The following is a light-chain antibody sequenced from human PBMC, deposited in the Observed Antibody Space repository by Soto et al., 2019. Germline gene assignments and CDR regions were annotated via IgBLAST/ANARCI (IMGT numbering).Light chain of an antibody. J-gene: IGKJ1*01. CDR2: GAS. CDR3: QQYGNSPQT. V-gene: IGKV3-20*01. Sequence: EIVMTQSPATLSVSPGERATLSCRASQSVSSSYLAWYQQRPGQAPRLLIYGASSRATGIPNRFSGSGSGTDFTLTISRLEPEDFAVYYCQQYGNSPQTFGQGTKVDIE. CDR1: QSVSSSY.